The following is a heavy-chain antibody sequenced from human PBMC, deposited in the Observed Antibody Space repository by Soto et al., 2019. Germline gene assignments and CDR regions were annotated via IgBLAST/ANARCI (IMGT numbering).Heavy chain of an antibody. CDR1: GFTFSSYG. Sequence: GGSLRLSCAASGFTFSSYGMHWVRQAPGKGLEWVAVVSYDGSNKYYADSVKGRFTISRDNSKNRLYLQMNSLRAEDTAVYYCVRDRPHDSSGYYVYWGQGTRVTVSS. J-gene: IGHJ4*02. V-gene: IGHV3-30*12. CDR3: VRDRPHDSSGYYVY. CDR2: VSYDGSNK. D-gene: IGHD3-22*01.